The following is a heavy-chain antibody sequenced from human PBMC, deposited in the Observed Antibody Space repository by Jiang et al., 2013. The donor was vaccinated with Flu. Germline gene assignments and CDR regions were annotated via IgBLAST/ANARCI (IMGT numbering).Heavy chain of an antibody. D-gene: IGHD6-19*01. J-gene: IGHJ4*02. V-gene: IGHV4-4*02. CDR1: GGSISSSNW. CDR2: IYHSGST. CDR3: ARRRGYSSGWYDRGHYFDY. Sequence: PGLVKPSGTLSLTCAVSGGSISSSNWWSWVRQPPGKGLEWIGEIYHSGSTNYNPSLKSRVTISVDKSKNQFSLKLSSVTAADTAVYYCARRRGYSSGWYDRGHYFDYWGQGTLVTVSS.